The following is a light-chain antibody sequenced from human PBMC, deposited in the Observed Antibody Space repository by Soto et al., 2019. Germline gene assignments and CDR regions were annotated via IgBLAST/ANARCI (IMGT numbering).Light chain of an antibody. CDR3: HQYYTYPRT. V-gene: IGKV1-8*01. J-gene: IGKJ1*01. Sequence: AIRMTQSPSSLSASIGDRVTITCRASQGIGTYLAWYQQKPGKAPNLLIYAAAILESGVPSRFSGSGSGSDFTLTISNLQSEDFATYYCHQYYTYPRTFGQGTKVEIQ. CDR2: AAA. CDR1: QGIGTY.